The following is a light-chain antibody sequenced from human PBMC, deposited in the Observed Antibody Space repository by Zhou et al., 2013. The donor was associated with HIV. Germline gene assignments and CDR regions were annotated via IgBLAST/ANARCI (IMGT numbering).Light chain of an antibody. CDR2: GAS. Sequence: DIQMTQSPSSVSASVGDRVTITCRASQGISSWLAWYQQKPGKAPKILISGASTLQIGVPSRFIGSGSGTTFTLTITCLQSEDFATYYCQHYYNSPLGFGGGTKVEIK. J-gene: IGKJ4*01. V-gene: IGKV1-12*01. CDR1: QGISSW. CDR3: QHYYNSPLG.